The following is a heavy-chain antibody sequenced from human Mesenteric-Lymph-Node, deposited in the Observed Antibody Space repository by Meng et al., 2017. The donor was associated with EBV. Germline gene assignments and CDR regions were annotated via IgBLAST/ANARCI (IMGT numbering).Heavy chain of an antibody. D-gene: IGHD3-22*01. CDR1: CSSPNSGGYY. CDR2: ISYSGSS. V-gene: IGHV4-30-4*08. CDR3: ARGGDTNGYSVLNY. Sequence: QVQPHESGPRRLKPSKTPTPPGPFLCSSPNSGGYYYWTWIHQPPGKGLEWIRYISYSGSSYYNPSLKSQLSISADTSRTQFSLKLSSVTAADTAVYYCARGGDTNGYSVLNYWGQGTLVTVSS. J-gene: IGHJ4*02.